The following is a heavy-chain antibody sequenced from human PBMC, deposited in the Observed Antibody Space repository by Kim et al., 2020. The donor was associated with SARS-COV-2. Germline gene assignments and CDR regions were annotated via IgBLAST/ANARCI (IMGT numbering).Heavy chain of an antibody. V-gene: IGHV3-43*02. D-gene: IGHD3-16*02. J-gene: IGHJ4*02. Sequence: GGSLRLSCAASGFTFDDYAMHWVRQAPGKGLEWVSLISGDGGSTYYADSVKGRFTISRDNSKNSLYLQMNSLRTEDTALYYCAKGPDRYPQLSAEGPPLHFYYWGQGTLVTVSS. CDR1: GFTFDDYA. CDR3: AKGPDRYPQLSAEGPPLHFYY. CDR2: ISGDGGST.